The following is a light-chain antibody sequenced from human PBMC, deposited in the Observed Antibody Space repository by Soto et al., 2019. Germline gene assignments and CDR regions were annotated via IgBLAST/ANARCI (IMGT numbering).Light chain of an antibody. CDR3: QQYYSYPLT. Sequence: AIRMTQSPSSLSASTGDRVTITCRASQGISSYLAWYQQKPGKAPKLLIYAASTLQSGVPSRFSGSGSGTDFTLTISCLQSEYFATYYCQQYYSYPLTVGGGTKVDIK. J-gene: IGKJ4*01. CDR1: QGISSY. V-gene: IGKV1-8*01. CDR2: AAS.